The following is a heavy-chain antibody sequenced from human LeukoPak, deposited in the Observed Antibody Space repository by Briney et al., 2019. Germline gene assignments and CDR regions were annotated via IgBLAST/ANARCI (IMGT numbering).Heavy chain of an antibody. J-gene: IGHJ4*02. Sequence: SETLSLTCTVSGGSISSYYWSWIRQPPGKGPEWIGYIYYSGSTNYNPSLKSRVTISVDTSKNQFSLKLSSVTAADTAVYYCARHGLGAAAARNSGPGYFDYWGQGTLVTVSS. CDR2: IYYSGST. CDR1: GGSISSYY. V-gene: IGHV4-59*08. CDR3: ARHGLGAAAARNSGPGYFDY. D-gene: IGHD6-13*01.